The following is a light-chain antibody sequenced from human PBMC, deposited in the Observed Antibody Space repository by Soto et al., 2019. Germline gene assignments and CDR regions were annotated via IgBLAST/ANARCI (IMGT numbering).Light chain of an antibody. Sequence: QSVLTQPPSASGTPGQTVTMSCSGSSSNIASYSVYWYQQLPGTAPKLLIYENNQRPSGVPDRFSGCKSDTSASLAIAGLRSGDEADYYCAAWDDSLTILFGGGTKVTVL. CDR3: AAWDDSLTIL. CDR2: ENN. J-gene: IGLJ2*01. V-gene: IGLV1-47*01. CDR1: SSNIASYS.